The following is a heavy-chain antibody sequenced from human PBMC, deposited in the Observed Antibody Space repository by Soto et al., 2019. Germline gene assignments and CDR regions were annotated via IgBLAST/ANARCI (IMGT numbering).Heavy chain of an antibody. CDR3: ARGPATAPDAY. D-gene: IGHD2-2*01. V-gene: IGHV1-69*06. J-gene: IGHJ4*02. Sequence: ASVKVSCKASGGTFSGDAISWVRQAPGQGLEWMGGIIPMFGTVNYVQKFQGRVTITADTSTSTAYMELRSLISEDTAVYYCARGPATAPDAYWGLGTLVTVSS. CDR1: GGTFSGDA. CDR2: IIPMFGTV.